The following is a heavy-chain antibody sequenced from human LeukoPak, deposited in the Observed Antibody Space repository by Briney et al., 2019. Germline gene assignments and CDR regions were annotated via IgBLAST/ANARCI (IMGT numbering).Heavy chain of an antibody. V-gene: IGHV3-9*01. CDR1: GFTFDDYA. Sequence: GGSLRLSCAASGFTFDDYAMHWVRQAPGKGLEWVSGISWNSGSIGYADSVKGRFTISRDNAKNSLYLQMNSLRAEDTALYYCAKALGIAAAFDYWGQGTLVTVSS. D-gene: IGHD6-13*01. CDR2: ISWNSGSI. CDR3: AKALGIAAAFDY. J-gene: IGHJ4*02.